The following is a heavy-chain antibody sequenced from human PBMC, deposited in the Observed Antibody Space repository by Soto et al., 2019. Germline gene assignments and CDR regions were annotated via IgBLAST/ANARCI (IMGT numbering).Heavy chain of an antibody. Sequence: ASVKVSCKASGYTFTNYGITWVRQAPGQGLEWMGWISAYNGDTHYTQRLQGRVTMTTDTSTSTAYMELRGLRSDDTAVYYCARGRQLVGYFYYYLDVRGKATTVTVAS. D-gene: IGHD6-6*01. CDR2: ISAYNGDT. CDR1: GYTFTNYG. V-gene: IGHV1-18*01. J-gene: IGHJ6*03. CDR3: ARGRQLVGYFYYYLDV.